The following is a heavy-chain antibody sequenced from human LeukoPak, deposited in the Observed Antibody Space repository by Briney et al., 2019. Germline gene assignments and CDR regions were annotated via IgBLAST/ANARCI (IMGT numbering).Heavy chain of an antibody. CDR1: ALTFSDYS. D-gene: IGHD4-17*01. J-gene: IGHJ4*02. V-gene: IGHV3-21*01. CDR2: ISSSSSYI. Sequence: GGSLRLSCAASALTFSDYSMNWVRQAPGKGLEWVSSISSSSSYIYYADSVKGRFTISRDNAKNSLYLQMNSLRAEDTAVYYCARDWGIDYGDYDYFDYWGQGTLVTVSS. CDR3: ARDWGIDYGDYDYFDY.